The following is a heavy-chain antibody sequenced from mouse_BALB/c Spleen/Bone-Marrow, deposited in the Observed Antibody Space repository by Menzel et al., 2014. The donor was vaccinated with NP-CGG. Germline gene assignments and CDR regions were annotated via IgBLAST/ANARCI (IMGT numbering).Heavy chain of an antibody. D-gene: IGHD2-4*01. CDR2: ISNGGGST. J-gene: IGHJ4*01. CDR3: ARGLRGYAMDY. V-gene: IGHV5-12-2*01. Sequence: EVKLMESGGGLVQPGGSLKLSCAASGFTFSSYTMSWVRQTPEKRLEWVAYISNGGGSTYYPDTVKGRFTISRDNAKNTLYLQMSSLKSEDTAIYYCARGLRGYAMDYWGQGTSVTVSS. CDR1: GFTFSSYT.